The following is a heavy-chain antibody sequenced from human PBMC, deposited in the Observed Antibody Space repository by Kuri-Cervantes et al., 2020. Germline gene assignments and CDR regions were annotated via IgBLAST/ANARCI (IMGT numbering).Heavy chain of an antibody. CDR2: LTASHAGT. CDR1: GFIFSSFV. CDR3: AARTETPGTLDY. D-gene: IGHD4-17*01. J-gene: IGHJ4*02. Sequence: GGSLRLSCAPSGFIFSSFVMSWVRLAPGRGPEWVSTLTASHAGTYYADTVKGRFTISRDSSKDTLYLQMNSLRDEDTAIYYCAARTETPGTLDYWGQGTLVTVSS. V-gene: IGHV3-23*01.